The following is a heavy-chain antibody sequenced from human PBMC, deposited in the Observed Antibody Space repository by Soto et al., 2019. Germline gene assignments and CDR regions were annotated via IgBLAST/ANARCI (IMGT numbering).Heavy chain of an antibody. V-gene: IGHV3-74*01. D-gene: IGHD3-3*01. CDR3: ARVEGPPDKFDY. CDR2: VSGDGSTT. Sequence: EVQQVESGGGLVHPGGSLRLSCAASGVTFSRYWMHWVRQAPGKGLVWVSRVSGDGSTTRYADSVKGRFTISRDNAKNTVYLEMNSLTPEDTAVYYCARVEGPPDKFDYWGQGTVVTVSS. J-gene: IGHJ4*02. CDR1: GVTFSRYW.